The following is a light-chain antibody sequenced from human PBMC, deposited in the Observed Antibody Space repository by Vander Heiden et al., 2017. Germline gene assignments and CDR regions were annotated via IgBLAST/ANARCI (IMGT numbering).Light chain of an antibody. CDR2: AAS. J-gene: IGKJ2*01. V-gene: IGKV1-39*01. CDR1: QSISSY. Sequence: DIQMTQSPSSLSASVGDSIAITCRPVQSISSYLNWYQQKPGKAPKLLIYAASSWQRGHTSRFNGSGYGIYFTLTISIRQPEEFAAYYCQRSYSTPPFTFGQGTKVXIK. CDR3: QRSYSTPPFT.